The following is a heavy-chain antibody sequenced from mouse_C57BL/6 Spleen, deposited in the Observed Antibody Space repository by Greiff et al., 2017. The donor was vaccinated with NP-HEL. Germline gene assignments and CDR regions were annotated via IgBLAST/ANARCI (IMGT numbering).Heavy chain of an antibody. D-gene: IGHD1-1*01. V-gene: IGHV1-39*01. J-gene: IGHJ1*03. CDR2: INPNYGTT. CDR1: GYSFTDYN. Sequence: VQLQQSGPELVKPGASVKISCKASGYSFTDYNMNWLKQSNGKSLEWIGVINPNYGTTSYNQKFKGKATLTVDQSSSTAYMQLSSLTSEDSAVYYCASYYGSPDWYFDVWGTGTTVTVSS. CDR3: ASYYGSPDWYFDV.